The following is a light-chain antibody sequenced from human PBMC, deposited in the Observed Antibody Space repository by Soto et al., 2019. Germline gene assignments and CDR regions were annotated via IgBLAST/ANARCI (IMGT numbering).Light chain of an antibody. V-gene: IGKV3-20*01. CDR3: LQYSSAQYP. Sequence: VLTQSPGTLSLSPGETATLSCRASQTIGSIFLFWYQQKPGHAPRLLIYGASSRATGIPDRFTGSGSGTDFTPTISRVEPEGCSGNCCLQYSSAQYPLCQGTNLEIK. CDR1: QTIGSIF. J-gene: IGKJ2*01. CDR2: GAS.